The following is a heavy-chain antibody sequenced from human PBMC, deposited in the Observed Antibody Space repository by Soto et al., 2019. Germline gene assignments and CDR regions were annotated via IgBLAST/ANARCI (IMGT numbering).Heavy chain of an antibody. CDR3: ARSNGGYFDY. CDR1: RGSISSSSYY. CDR2: IYKSGTT. J-gene: IGHJ4*02. V-gene: IGHV4-39*01. Sequence: QLQLQESGPGLVKPSETLSLTCTVSRGSISSSSYYWVWIRQPPGKGLEWIGSIYKSGTTSYNPSLKNRVTISVDTSKNQFSLKLSSVTAADTAVYYCARSNGGYFDYWGQGTLVAVSS. D-gene: IGHD4-17*01.